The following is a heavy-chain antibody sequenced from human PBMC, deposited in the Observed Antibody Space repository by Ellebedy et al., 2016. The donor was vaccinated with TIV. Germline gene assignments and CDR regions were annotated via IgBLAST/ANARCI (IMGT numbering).Heavy chain of an antibody. D-gene: IGHD1-26*01. CDR2: IWPDGSKQ. V-gene: IGHV3-33*03. CDR1: GFDFETYG. CDR3: ARGRSPSGTPLPVDN. J-gene: IGHJ4*02. Sequence: PGGSLRLSCTASGFDFETYGMNWVRQAPGKGLEWVSFIWPDGSKQVFPDSVRGRFSFSRDNSKNTVYLQMDSLRAEDTAMYYCARGRSPSGTPLPVDNWGQGTLVTVSS.